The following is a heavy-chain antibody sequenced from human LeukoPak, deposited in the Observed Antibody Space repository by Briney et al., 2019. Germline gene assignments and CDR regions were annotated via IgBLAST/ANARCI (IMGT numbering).Heavy chain of an antibody. CDR1: GFTFSDYS. CDR3: ARLPRWTHCSGGSCYPFKFDP. CDR2: ITSSSSII. J-gene: IGHJ5*02. V-gene: IGHV3-48*04. D-gene: IGHD2-15*01. Sequence: GGSPRLSCAASGFTFSDYSMNWVRQAPGKGLEWISYITSSSSIIYYADSVKGRFTFSRDNAKNSLYLQMNSLRAEDTAVYYCARLPRWTHCSGGSCYPFKFDPWGQGTLVTVSS.